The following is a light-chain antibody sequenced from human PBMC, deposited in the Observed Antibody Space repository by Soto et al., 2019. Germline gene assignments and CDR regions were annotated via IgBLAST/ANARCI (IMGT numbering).Light chain of an antibody. CDR3: SSYTSSSTLLYV. Sequence: QSVLTQPASVSGSPGQSITISYTGTSSDVGGYNYVSWYQQHPGKAPKLMIYDVSNRPSGVSNRFSGSKSGNTASLTISGLQAEDEADYYCSSYTSSSTLLYVVGTGTKLTVL. CDR1: SSDVGGYNY. V-gene: IGLV2-14*01. CDR2: DVS. J-gene: IGLJ1*01.